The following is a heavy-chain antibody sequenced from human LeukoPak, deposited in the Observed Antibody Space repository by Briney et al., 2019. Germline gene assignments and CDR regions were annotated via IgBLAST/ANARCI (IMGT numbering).Heavy chain of an antibody. CDR1: RFTFSSYS. V-gene: IGHV3-21*01. Sequence: GGSLRLSCAASRFTFSSYSMNWVRQAPGKGLEWVSSISSSSSYIYYADSVKGRFTISRDNAKNSLYLQMNSLRAKDTAAYYCARIDQELSYYYYGMDVWGKGTTVTVSS. CDR2: ISSSSSYI. D-gene: IGHD3-16*02. CDR3: ARIDQELSYYYYGMDV. J-gene: IGHJ6*04.